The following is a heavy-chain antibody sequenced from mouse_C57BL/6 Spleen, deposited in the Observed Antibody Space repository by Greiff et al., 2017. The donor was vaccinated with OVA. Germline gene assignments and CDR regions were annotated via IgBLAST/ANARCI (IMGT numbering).Heavy chain of an antibody. CDR2: ISDGGSYT. D-gene: IGHD1-1*02. CDR1: GFTFSSYA. Sequence: DVQLVESGGGLVKPGGSLKLSCAASGFTFSSYAMSWVRQTPEKRLEWVATISDGGSYTYYPDNVKGRFTISRDNAKNNLYLQMSHLKSEDTAMYYCARDGYVSYYFDYWGQGTTLTVSS. CDR3: ARDGYVSYYFDY. V-gene: IGHV5-4*01. J-gene: IGHJ2*01.